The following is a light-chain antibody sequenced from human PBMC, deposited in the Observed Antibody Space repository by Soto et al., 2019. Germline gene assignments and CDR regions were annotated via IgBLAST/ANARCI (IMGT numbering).Light chain of an antibody. CDR2: DVT. CDR3: SSYTNSGTQV. V-gene: IGLV2-14*03. Sequence: QSALTQPASVSGSPGQSITISCTGTSSDVGGYNYVSWYQQHPGKAPKLMIYDVTNRPSGVSNRFSGSKSGNTASLTISGLQAEDEADYYCSSYTNSGTQVCGTGTKLTVL. J-gene: IGLJ1*01. CDR1: SSDVGGYNY.